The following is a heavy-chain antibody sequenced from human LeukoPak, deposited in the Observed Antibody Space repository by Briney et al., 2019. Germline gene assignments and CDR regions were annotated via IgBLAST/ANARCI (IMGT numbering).Heavy chain of an antibody. CDR2: ISYDGSNK. V-gene: IGHV3-30-3*01. CDR1: GFTFSSYA. CDR3: ATLGGAYGGKLDY. J-gene: IGHJ4*02. Sequence: GRSLRLSCAASGFTFSSYAMHWVRQAPGKGLEWVAVISYDGSNKYYADSVKGRFTISRDNSKNTLYLQMNSLRAEDTAVYYCATLGGAYGGKLDYWGQGTLVTVSS. D-gene: IGHD4-23*01.